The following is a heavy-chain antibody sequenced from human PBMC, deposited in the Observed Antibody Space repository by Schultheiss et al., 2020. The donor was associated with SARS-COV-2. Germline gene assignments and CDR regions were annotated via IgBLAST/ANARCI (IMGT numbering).Heavy chain of an antibody. CDR3: ARGKVQLFDY. CDR2: IYYSGST. Sequence: SETLSLTCTVSGGSISSSSYYWGWIRQPPGKGLEWIGYIYYSGSTNYNPSLKSRVTISVDTSKNQFSLKLSSVTAADTAVYYCARGKVQLFDYWGQGTLVTVSS. J-gene: IGHJ4*02. CDR1: GGSISSSSYY. D-gene: IGHD1-1*01. V-gene: IGHV4-61*05.